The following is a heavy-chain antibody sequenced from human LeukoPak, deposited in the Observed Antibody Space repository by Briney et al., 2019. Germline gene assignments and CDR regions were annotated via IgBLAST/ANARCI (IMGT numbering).Heavy chain of an antibody. CDR3: AKAPPKTGIAVSGSFDY. J-gene: IGHJ4*02. CDR2: FSGSDGTT. CDR1: GFTFGSYA. Sequence: PGGCLRLSCAASGFTFGSYAMSWVRQAPGKGLEWLSAFSGSDGTTYYADSVKGRFSISRDTSKNTLYLQMNSLRVEDTAVYYCAKAPPKTGIAVSGSFDYWGQGTLVTVSS. V-gene: IGHV3-23*01. D-gene: IGHD6-19*01.